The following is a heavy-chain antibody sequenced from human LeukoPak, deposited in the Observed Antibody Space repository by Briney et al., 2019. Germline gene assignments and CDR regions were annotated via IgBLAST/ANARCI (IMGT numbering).Heavy chain of an antibody. CDR1: GFTFSRSW. V-gene: IGHV3-23*01. CDR2: ISGSGGST. J-gene: IGHJ2*01. D-gene: IGHD2-2*01. Sequence: PGGSLRLSCAASGFTFSRSWTTWVRQAPGKGLEWVSAISGSGGSTYYADSVKGRFTISRDNSKNTLYLQMNSLRAEDTAVYYCAKVFGTQLGGRGTLVTVSS. CDR3: AKVFGTQL.